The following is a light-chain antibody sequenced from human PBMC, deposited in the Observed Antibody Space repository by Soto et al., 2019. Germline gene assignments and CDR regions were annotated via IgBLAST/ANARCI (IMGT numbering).Light chain of an antibody. CDR1: QSVSSN. Sequence: EIVMTQSPATLSVSPGDRATLSCRASQSVSSNLAWYQQKPGQAPRLLIYGASTRATGIPARFSGSGSGTEFALNISSLQSEDVAVYYCQQYNNWPQTFGQGTTREI. V-gene: IGKV3-15*01. CDR2: GAS. CDR3: QQYNNWPQT. J-gene: IGKJ2*01.